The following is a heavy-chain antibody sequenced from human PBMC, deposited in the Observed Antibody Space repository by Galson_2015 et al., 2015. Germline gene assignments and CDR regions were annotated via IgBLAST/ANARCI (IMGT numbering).Heavy chain of an antibody. V-gene: IGHV3-33*01. CDR1: GFTFNSYG. D-gene: IGHD7-27*01. CDR2: IWYDGSNK. CDR3: AREQQGRCDY. Sequence: SLRLSCAASGFTFNSYGMHWVRQAPGKGLGWVAVIWYDGSNKDYADSVKGRFTISRDNSKNTLYLQMNSLRAEDTAVYYCAREQQGRCDYWGQRTLVTVSS. J-gene: IGHJ4*02.